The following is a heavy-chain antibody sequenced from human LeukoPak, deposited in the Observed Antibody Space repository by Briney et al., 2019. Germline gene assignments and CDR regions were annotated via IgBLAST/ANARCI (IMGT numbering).Heavy chain of an antibody. CDR2: ISAYNGNT. J-gene: IGHJ4*02. CDR1: GYTFTSYG. D-gene: IGHD6-19*01. Sequence: ASVKVSCKASGYTFTSYGISWVRQAPGQGLEWVGWISAYNGNTNYAQKLQGRVTMTTDTSTSTAYMELRSLRSDDTAVYYCARSAGIAVAGTLNYWGQGTLVTVSS. CDR3: ARSAGIAVAGTLNY. V-gene: IGHV1-18*01.